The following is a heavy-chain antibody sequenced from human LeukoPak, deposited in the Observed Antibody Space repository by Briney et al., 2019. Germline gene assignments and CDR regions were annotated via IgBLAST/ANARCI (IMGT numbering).Heavy chain of an antibody. V-gene: IGHV1-2*06. CDR2: INPNSGGT. Sequence: ASVKVSCKASGYTFTGYYMHWVRQAPGQGLEWMGRINPNSGGTNYAQKFRGRVTMTRDTSISTAYMELSRLRSDDTAVYYCARWGCSSTSCYLDYWGQGTLVTVSS. J-gene: IGHJ4*02. D-gene: IGHD2-2*01. CDR3: ARWGCSSTSCYLDY. CDR1: GYTFTGYY.